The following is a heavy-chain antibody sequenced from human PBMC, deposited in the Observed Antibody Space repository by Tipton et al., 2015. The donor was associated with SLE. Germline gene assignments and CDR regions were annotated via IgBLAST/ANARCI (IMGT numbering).Heavy chain of an antibody. J-gene: IGHJ2*01. D-gene: IGHD4/OR15-4a*01. CDR2: IYYSGST. V-gene: IGHV4-61*01. Sequence: TLSLTCTVSGGSVSSGSYYWSWIRQPPGKGLEWIGYIYYSGSTNYNPSLKSRVTISVDTSKNQFSLKLSSVTAADTAVYYCARLLTSSDWYFDLWGRGTLVTVSS. CDR3: ARLLTSSDWYFDL. CDR1: GGSVSSGSYY.